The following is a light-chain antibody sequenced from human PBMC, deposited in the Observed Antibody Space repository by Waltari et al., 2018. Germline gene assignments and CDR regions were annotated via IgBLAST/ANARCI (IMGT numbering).Light chain of an antibody. Sequence: SYVLTQPPSVSVAPGQTARISCGADNLGIESVQWYQQRPGQAPLLVVWDECDRPSGNPERISGSKSGNTATLTISRVEAGDEADYHCQVWDNSGDHWVFGGGTKLTVL. CDR3: QVWDNSGDHWV. J-gene: IGLJ3*02. CDR2: DEC. V-gene: IGLV3-21*02. CDR1: NLGIES.